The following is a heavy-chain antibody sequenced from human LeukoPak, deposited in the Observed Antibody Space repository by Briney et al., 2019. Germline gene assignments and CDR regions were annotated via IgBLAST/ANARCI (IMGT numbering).Heavy chain of an antibody. CDR2: IYHSGST. J-gene: IGHJ5*02. D-gene: IGHD2-2*02. CDR1: GYSISSGYY. CDR3: ARDPGFVVVPAAIRRPGHNWFDP. V-gene: IGHV4-38-2*02. Sequence: KPSETLSLTCTVSGYSISSGYYWGWIRQPPGKGLDWIGSIYHSGSTYYNPSLKSRVTISVDTSKNQFSLKLSSVTAADTAVYYCARDPGFVVVPAAIRRPGHNWFDPWGQGTLVTVSS.